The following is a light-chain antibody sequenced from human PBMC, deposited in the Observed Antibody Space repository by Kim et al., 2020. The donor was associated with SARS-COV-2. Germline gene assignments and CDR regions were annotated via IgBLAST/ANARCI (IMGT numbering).Light chain of an antibody. Sequence: DILMTQSPATLSVSPGERATLSCRASKSISTNLAWYQQKPGQAPRLLIYGASTRATAIPARFSGSGSGTEFTLTISSLQSEDFAVYYCQQYNKWPPLTFGGGTKLEIK. V-gene: IGKV3-15*01. J-gene: IGKJ4*01. CDR3: QQYNKWPPLT. CDR2: GAS. CDR1: KSISTN.